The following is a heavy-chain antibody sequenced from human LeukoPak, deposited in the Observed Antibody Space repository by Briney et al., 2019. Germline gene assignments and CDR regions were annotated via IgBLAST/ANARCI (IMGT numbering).Heavy chain of an antibody. Sequence: SVKVSCKASGGTFSSYAISWVRQAPRQGLEWMGRIIPIFGTANYAQKFQGRVTITTDESTSTAYMELSSLRSEDTAVYYCARVPFYDILTGYPIDYWGQGTLVTVSS. J-gene: IGHJ4*02. CDR3: ARVPFYDILTGYPIDY. CDR1: GGTFSSYA. CDR2: IIPIFGTA. V-gene: IGHV1-69*05. D-gene: IGHD3-9*01.